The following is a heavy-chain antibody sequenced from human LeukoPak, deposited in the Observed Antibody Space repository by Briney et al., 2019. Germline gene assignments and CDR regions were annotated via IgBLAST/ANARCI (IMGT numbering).Heavy chain of an antibody. J-gene: IGHJ4*02. CDR1: GGSISSGGYY. Sequence: SETLSLTCTVSGGSISSGGYYWSWIRQHPGKGLEWIRYIYYSGSTYYNPSLKSRVTISVDTSKNQFSLKLSSVTAADTAVYYCARVRRYCSSTSCYWAQVYYFDYWGQGTLVTVSS. CDR2: IYYSGST. D-gene: IGHD2-2*01. CDR3: ARVRRYCSSTSCYWAQVYYFDY. V-gene: IGHV4-31*03.